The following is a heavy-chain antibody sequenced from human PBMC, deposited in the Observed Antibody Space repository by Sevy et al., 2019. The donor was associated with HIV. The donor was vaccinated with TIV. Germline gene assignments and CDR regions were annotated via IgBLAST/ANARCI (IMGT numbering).Heavy chain of an antibody. J-gene: IGHJ5*02. Sequence: GGSLRLSCAASGFTFSDYYMSLIRQAPGKGLEWVSYISRSGSTINYADSVKGRFTISRDNAKNSLYLQINSLRAEDTAVYYCARENTMIEEPGWFDPWGQGTLVTVSS. D-gene: IGHD3-22*01. CDR3: ARENTMIEEPGWFDP. CDR2: ISRSGSTI. CDR1: GFTFSDYY. V-gene: IGHV3-11*01.